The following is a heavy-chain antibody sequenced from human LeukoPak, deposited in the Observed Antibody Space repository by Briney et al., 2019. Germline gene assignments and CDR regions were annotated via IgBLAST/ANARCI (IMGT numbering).Heavy chain of an antibody. CDR3: AKDIGPLTYDYDTSAYSGAFEY. CDR2: ISWNSGSI. CDR1: GFPFDNYA. Sequence: PGGSLRLSCAASGFPFDNYAMHWVRQAPGKGLEWVSSISWNSGSIGYVDSVKGRFTISRDNAKSSLYLQMNSLRAEDTALYYCAKDIGPLTYDYDTSAYSGAFEYWGQGTLVTVSS. J-gene: IGHJ4*02. D-gene: IGHD3-22*01. V-gene: IGHV3-9*01.